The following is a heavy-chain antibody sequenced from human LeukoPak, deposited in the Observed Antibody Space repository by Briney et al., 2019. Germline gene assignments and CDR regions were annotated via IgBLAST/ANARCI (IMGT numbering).Heavy chain of an antibody. Sequence: GGSLRLSCAASGFTFSSYAMSWVRQAPGKGLEWVSAISGSGGSTYYADSVKGRFTISRDNSKNTLYLQMNSLRAEDTAVYYCAKDFSSGWLFGYFDYWGQGTLVTVSS. V-gene: IGHV3-23*01. D-gene: IGHD6-19*01. CDR1: GFTFSSYA. CDR2: ISGSGGST. J-gene: IGHJ4*02. CDR3: AKDFSSGWLFGYFDY.